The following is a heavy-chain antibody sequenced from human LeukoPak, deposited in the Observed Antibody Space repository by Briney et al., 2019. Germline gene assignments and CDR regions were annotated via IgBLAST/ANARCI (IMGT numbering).Heavy chain of an antibody. CDR3: ARGSGIITGIDE. Sequence: PGGSLRLSCAASGFTFSNYALNWVRQAPGKGLEWISRIKDDGSHTNYADSVKGRFTISRDNAKNTLSLQMNSLRAEDTAVYYCARGSGIITGIDEWGQGTLVTVSS. V-gene: IGHV3-74*01. D-gene: IGHD6-25*01. CDR2: IKDDGSHT. CDR1: GFTFSNYA. J-gene: IGHJ4*02.